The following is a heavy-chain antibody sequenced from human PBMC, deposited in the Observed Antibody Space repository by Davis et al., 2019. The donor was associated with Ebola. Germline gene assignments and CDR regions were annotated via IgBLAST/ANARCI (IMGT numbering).Heavy chain of an antibody. Sequence: MPSETLSHTCAVYGGSFSGDYWSWIRQPPGKGLEWIGYIHDSGSTNYNPSLKSRLTISVDTSKNQFSLKLSSVIAADTAVYYCVGGRWLIWGRGTMVTVSS. J-gene: IGHJ3*02. V-gene: IGHV4-59*01. CDR2: IHDSGST. CDR3: VGGRWLI. D-gene: IGHD5-24*01. CDR1: GGSFSGDY.